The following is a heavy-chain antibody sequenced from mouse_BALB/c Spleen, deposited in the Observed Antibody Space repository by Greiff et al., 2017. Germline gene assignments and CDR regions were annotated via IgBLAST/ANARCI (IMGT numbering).Heavy chain of an antibody. D-gene: IGHD2-1*01. Sequence: DVKLVESGGGLVQPGGSLKLSCAASGFTFSSYGMSWVRQTPDKRLELVATINSNGGSTYYPDSVKGRFTISRDNAKNTLYLQMSSLKSEDTAMYYCARGLRNYDDWGQGTTLTVSS. CDR3: ARGLRNYDD. CDR2: INSNGGST. J-gene: IGHJ2*01. CDR1: GFTFSSYG. V-gene: IGHV5-6-3*01.